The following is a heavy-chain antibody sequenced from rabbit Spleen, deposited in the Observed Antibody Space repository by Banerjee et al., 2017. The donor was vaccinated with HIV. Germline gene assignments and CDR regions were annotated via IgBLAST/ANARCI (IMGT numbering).Heavy chain of an antibody. D-gene: IGHD4-1*01. J-gene: IGHJ4*01. CDR3: VREVAARFKL. CDR2: IDPVFGIT. CDR1: GFDFSSYG. Sequence: QEELEESGGGLVQPGGSLKLSCKASGFDFSSYGVSWVRQAPGKGLEWIGYIDPVFGITYFANWVNGRFTISSHNAQNTLFLQLNSLTAADTATYFCVREVAARFKLWGQGTLVTVS. V-gene: IGHV1S47*01.